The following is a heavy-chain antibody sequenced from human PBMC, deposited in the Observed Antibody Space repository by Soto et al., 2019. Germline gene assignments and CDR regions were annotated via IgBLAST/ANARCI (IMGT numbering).Heavy chain of an antibody. CDR2: IIPILGIA. V-gene: IGHV1-69*02. J-gene: IGHJ4*02. Sequence: GASVKVSCKASGGTFSSYTISWVRQAPGQGLEWMGRIIPILGIANYAQKFQGRVTITADKSTSTAYMELSSLRSEDTAVYYCARSGYCSSTSCSPPYFDYWGQGTLVTVSS. CDR1: GGTFSSYT. D-gene: IGHD2-2*03. CDR3: ARSGYCSSTSCSPPYFDY.